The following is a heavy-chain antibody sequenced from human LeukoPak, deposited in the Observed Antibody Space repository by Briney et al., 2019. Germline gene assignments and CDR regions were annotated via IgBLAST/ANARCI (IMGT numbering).Heavy chain of an antibody. D-gene: IGHD6-13*01. Sequence: PGGSLRLSCAGSRFIFSNYWMHWVRQAPGKGLEWVSGISWNSGSIGYADSVKGRFTISRDNAKNSLYLQMNSLRAEDTALYYCAKALVFRAEYTSSWEYHYWGQGTLVTVSS. V-gene: IGHV3-9*01. J-gene: IGHJ4*02. CDR3: AKALVFRAEYTSSWEYHY. CDR1: RFIFSNYW. CDR2: ISWNSGSI.